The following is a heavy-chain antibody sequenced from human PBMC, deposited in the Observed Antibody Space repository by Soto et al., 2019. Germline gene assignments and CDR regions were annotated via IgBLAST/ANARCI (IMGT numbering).Heavy chain of an antibody. CDR3: AKDSSSWSNWFDP. J-gene: IGHJ5*02. CDR1: GFTFSSYA. CDR2: ISTSGGST. D-gene: IGHD6-13*01. Sequence: EVQLLESRGGLVQPGGSLRLSCAASGFTFSSYAMSWVRQAPGKGLEWVSAISTSGGSTYYADSVKGRFTISRDNSKNTLYLQMNSLRAEDTAVYYCAKDSSSWSNWFDPWGQGTLVTVSS. V-gene: IGHV3-23*01.